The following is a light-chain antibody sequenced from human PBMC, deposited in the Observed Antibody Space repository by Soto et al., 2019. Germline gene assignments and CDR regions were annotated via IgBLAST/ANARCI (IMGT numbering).Light chain of an antibody. Sequence: QSVLTQPASVSGSPGQSITISCTGTSNDVGGYAYVSWYQQYPGKAPKLVISEVSNRPSGVSHRFSGARSGNTASLTISGLQAEDEADYYCSSYTGDTTPVCGGGTKLTVL. CDR1: SNDVGGYAY. J-gene: IGLJ2*01. CDR3: SSYTGDTTPV. CDR2: EVS. V-gene: IGLV2-14*01.